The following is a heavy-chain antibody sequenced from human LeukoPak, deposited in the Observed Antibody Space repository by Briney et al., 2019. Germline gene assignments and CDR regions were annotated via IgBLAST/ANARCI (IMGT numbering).Heavy chain of an antibody. CDR1: GFTFSSYS. D-gene: IGHD2-2*01. CDR3: ARDKPLVVPAAMMFDP. CDR2: ISSSSSYI. V-gene: IGHV3-21*01. Sequence: SGGSLRLSCAASGFTFSSYSMNWVRQAPGKGLEWVSSISSSSSYIYYADSVKGRFTISRDNAKNSLYLQMNSLRAEDTAVYYCARDKPLVVPAAMMFDPWGQGTLVTVSS. J-gene: IGHJ5*02.